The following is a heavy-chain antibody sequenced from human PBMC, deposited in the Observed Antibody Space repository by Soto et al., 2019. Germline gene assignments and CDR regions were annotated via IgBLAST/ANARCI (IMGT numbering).Heavy chain of an antibody. J-gene: IGHJ4*02. CDR2: MYYSGSA. D-gene: IGHD1-26*01. CDR1: GGSISSRNYH. V-gene: IGHV4-39*01. Sequence: QLQLQESGPGLVKPSATLSLTCTVSGGSISSRNYHWGWIRQPPGKGLERIGSMYYSGSAYYNPSLESRVTISVDTSKNQFPMKLTSVTAADTAVYHCARHVGNSPPGSWGQGTLVTVSS. CDR3: ARHVGNSPPGS.